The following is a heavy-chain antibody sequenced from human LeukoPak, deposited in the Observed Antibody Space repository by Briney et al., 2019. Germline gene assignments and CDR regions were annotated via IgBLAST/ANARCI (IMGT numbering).Heavy chain of an antibody. D-gene: IGHD1-26*01. CDR1: GFTFSSYS. CDR2: ISSSSSYI. V-gene: IGHV3-21*01. J-gene: IGHJ6*02. Sequence: GGSLRLSCAASGFTFSSYSMNWVRQAPGKGLEGVSSISSSSSYIYYADSVKGRFTISRDNAKNSLYLQMNSLIAEDTAVYYCAREYSPFGMDVWGQGTTATVSS. CDR3: AREYSPFGMDV.